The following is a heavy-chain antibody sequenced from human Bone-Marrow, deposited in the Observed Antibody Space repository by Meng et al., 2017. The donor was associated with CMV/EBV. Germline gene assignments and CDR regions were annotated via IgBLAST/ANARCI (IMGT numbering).Heavy chain of an antibody. V-gene: IGHV4-39*07. Sequence: GSLRLSCTVSGGSISSSSYYWGWIRQPPGKGLEWIGSIYYSGNTYYNPSLKSRVTISVDTSKNHFSLKMFSVTAADTAVYFCARDLTGDFGGSWGQGTLVTVSS. CDR3: ARDLTGDFGGS. J-gene: IGHJ5*02. CDR2: IYYSGNT. D-gene: IGHD7-27*01. CDR1: GGSISSSSYY.